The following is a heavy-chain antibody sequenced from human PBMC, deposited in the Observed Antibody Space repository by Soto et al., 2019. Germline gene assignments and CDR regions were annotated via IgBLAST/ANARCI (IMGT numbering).Heavy chain of an antibody. CDR3: ARGGGVGVAGSAAFDM. J-gene: IGHJ3*02. Sequence: QLHLVQSGAVVKKPGASVTVSCSASGYPVTAYYMHWVRQAPGRGLEWMGGVNPATGAAKYTQTCQGRVTMTRGTSTGTGLMGLSGLASGDTAGFFCARGGGVGVAGSAAFDMWGQGTLVTVSS. CDR1: GYPVTAYY. D-gene: IGHD3-3*01. V-gene: IGHV1-2*02. CDR2: VNPATGAA.